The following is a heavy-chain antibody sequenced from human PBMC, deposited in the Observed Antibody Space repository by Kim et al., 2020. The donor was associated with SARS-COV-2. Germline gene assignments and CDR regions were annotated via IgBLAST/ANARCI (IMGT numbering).Heavy chain of an antibody. V-gene: IGHV3-9*01. CDR3: AKPLYSGYDPLLGAPFDD. Sequence: GGSLRLSCAASGFTFDDYAMHWVRQAPGKGLEWVSGISWNSGSIGYADSVKGRFTISRDNAKNSLYLQMNSLRAADTALYYCAKPLYSGYDPLLGAPFDDWGQGPLVTVSS. CDR2: ISWNSGSI. J-gene: IGHJ4*02. CDR1: GFTFDDYA. D-gene: IGHD5-12*01.